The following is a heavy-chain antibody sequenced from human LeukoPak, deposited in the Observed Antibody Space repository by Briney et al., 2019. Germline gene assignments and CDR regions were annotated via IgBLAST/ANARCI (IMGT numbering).Heavy chain of an antibody. D-gene: IGHD3-22*01. CDR1: GGSISSYY. V-gene: IGHV4-4*07. CDR3: ARSYDTSGYYYNFDY. Sequence: SETLPLTCTVSGGSISSYYWSWIRQSDGKGLEWIGRIHARGGTDYNPSLKSRVTMSLGTSKNQFSLNLRSMTAADTAVYYCARSYDTSGYYYNFDYWGQGTLVTVSS. CDR2: IHARGGT. J-gene: IGHJ4*02.